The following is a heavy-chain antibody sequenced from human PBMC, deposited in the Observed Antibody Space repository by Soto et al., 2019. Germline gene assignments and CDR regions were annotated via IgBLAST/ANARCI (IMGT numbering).Heavy chain of an antibody. Sequence: QVQLVQSGAEVKEPGASVKVSCKASGYTFITYGMSWVRQAPGQGLDWMVWISTYNGDTKYADRLQGRVAMTTDTTTGTAYMELRSPRSDDTAVYYCARGPTDYYDNSGDYSLDYWGQGTLVTVSS. CDR1: GYTFITYG. CDR3: ARGPTDYYDNSGDYSLDY. J-gene: IGHJ4*02. CDR2: ISTYNGDT. D-gene: IGHD3-22*01. V-gene: IGHV1-18*01.